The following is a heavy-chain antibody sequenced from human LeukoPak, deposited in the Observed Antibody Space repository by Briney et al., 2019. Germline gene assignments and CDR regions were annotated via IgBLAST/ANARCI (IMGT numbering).Heavy chain of an antibody. CDR2: IYHSGST. CDR3: AGGLIATDPSLSYYYYYMDV. J-gene: IGHJ6*03. Sequence: SETLSLTCTVSGGSISSSSYYWGWIRQPPGKGPEWIGYIYHSGSTNYNPSLKSRVTISVDTSKNQFSLKLSSVTAADTAVYYCAGGLIATDPSLSYYYYYMDVWGKGTTVTVSS. V-gene: IGHV4-61*05. D-gene: IGHD2-21*01. CDR1: GGSISSSSYY.